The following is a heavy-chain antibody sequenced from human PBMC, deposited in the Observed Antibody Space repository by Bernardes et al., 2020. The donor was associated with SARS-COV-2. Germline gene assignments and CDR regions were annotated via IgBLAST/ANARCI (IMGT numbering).Heavy chain of an antibody. CDR1: GCSMTSFY. CDR2: LSIIFTT. V-gene: IGHV4-4*07. J-gene: IGHJ3*02. D-gene: IGHD1-26*01. CDR3: AKDGEVAMGKWDAYDI. Sequence: SESLSLICNFSGCSMTSFYLNFILQSANKVLEWIVHLSIIFTTHQSPSLRSRLTMSMDRSKNQFFLKLSSVTAADTAVYYCAKDGEVAMGKWDAYDIWGPGTLVTVSS.